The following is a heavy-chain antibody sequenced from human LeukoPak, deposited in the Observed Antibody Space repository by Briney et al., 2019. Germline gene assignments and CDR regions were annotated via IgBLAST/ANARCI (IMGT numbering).Heavy chain of an antibody. CDR2: IIPIFGTA. CDR1: GGTFSSYA. J-gene: IGHJ5*02. Sequence: SVKVSCKASGGTFSSYAISWVRQAPGQGLEWMGGIIPIFGTANYAQKFQGRVTITADESTSTAYMELSSMRSEDTAVYYCARDLVAARPGPKVYWFDPWGQGTLVTVSS. CDR3: ARDLVAARPGPKVYWFDP. D-gene: IGHD6-6*01. V-gene: IGHV1-69*13.